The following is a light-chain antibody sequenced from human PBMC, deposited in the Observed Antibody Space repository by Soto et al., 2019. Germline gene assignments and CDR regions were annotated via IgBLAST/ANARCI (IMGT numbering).Light chain of an antibody. CDR1: SSDVGAYDY. V-gene: IGLV2-14*03. CDR3: SSYTSSSTRV. CDR2: EVS. J-gene: IGLJ1*01. Sequence: QSAVTQPASLSGSPGQSITISCTGTSSDVGAYDYVSWYQQHPDKAPKLMIYEVSHRPSGVSNRFYGSKSVNTATLTISGLQAEDEADYYCSSYTSSSTRVFGTGTKVTVL.